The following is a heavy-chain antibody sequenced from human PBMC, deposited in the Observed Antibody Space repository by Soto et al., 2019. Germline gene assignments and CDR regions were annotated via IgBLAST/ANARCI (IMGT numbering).Heavy chain of an antibody. J-gene: IGHJ5*02. CDR3: ARTPIEPNWFDP. CDR2: IIPIFGTA. CDR1: GYTFTSYG. V-gene: IGHV1-69*13. Sequence: SVKVSCKASGYTFTSYGISWVRQAPGQGLEWMGGIIPIFGTANYAQKFQGRVTITADESTSTAYMELSSLRSEDTAVYYCARTPIEPNWFDPWGQGTLVTASS. D-gene: IGHD2-15*01.